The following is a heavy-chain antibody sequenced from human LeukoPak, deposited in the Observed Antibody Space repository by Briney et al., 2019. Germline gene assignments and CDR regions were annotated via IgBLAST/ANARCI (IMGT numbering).Heavy chain of an antibody. CDR1: GLTFSGSA. Sequence: PGGSLRLSCATSGLTFSGSAMHWVRQASGKGLEWVGRIRSKANSYATAYAASVKGRFTISRDDSKNTAYLQMNSLKTEDTAVYYCTIYSSSSYVLYWGQGTLVTVSS. J-gene: IGHJ4*02. CDR2: IRSKANSYAT. V-gene: IGHV3-73*01. CDR3: TIYSSSSYVLY. D-gene: IGHD6-6*01.